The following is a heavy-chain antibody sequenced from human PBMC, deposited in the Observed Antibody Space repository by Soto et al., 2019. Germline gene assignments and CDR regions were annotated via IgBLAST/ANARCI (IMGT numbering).Heavy chain of an antibody. Sequence: PGGSLRLSCVGSGFTFSDSVMAWVRQAPGKGLEWLSVMSGDGRTRYALSFRGQVTMSVDKSINTAYLQWGSLTASDTAKYYCARLSREFWSGFDYWGQGTLVTVSS. J-gene: IGHJ4*02. CDR3: ARLSREFWSGFDY. D-gene: IGHD3-3*01. V-gene: IGHV3-23*01. CDR2: MSGDGRT. CDR1: GFTFSDSV.